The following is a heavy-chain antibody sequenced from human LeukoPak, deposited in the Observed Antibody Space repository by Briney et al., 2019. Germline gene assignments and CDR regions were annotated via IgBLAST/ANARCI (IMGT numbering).Heavy chain of an antibody. D-gene: IGHD3-3*01. CDR2: ISGSGGST. Sequence: GGSLRLSCAASGFTFSSYAMSWVRQAPGKGLEWVSAISGSGGSTYYADSVKGRFTISRDNSKNTLYLQMNSLRAEDTAVYYCAKSPDQYDFWSGYYHDAFDIWGQGTMVTVSS. J-gene: IGHJ3*02. CDR1: GFTFSSYA. V-gene: IGHV3-23*01. CDR3: AKSPDQYDFWSGYYHDAFDI.